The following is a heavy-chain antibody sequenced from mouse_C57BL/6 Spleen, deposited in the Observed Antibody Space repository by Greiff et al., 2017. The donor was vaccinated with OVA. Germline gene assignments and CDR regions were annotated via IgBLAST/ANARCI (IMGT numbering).Heavy chain of an antibody. CDR2: IHPNSGST. J-gene: IGHJ4*01. CDR1: GYTFTSYW. CDR3: ARWGTDYYAMDY. Sequence: QVQLQQPGAELVKPGASVKLSCKASGYTFTSYWMHWVKQRPGQGLEWIGMIHPNSGSTNYNEKFKSKATLTVDKSSSTAYMQLSSLTSEDSAVYYCARWGTDYYAMDYWGQGTSVTVSS. D-gene: IGHD4-1*01. V-gene: IGHV1-64*01.